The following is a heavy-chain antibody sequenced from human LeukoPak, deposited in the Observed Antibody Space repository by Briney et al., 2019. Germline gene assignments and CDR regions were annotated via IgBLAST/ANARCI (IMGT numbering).Heavy chain of an antibody. V-gene: IGHV3-23*01. CDR3: AKADCRGINCYVKDF. J-gene: IGHJ6*04. D-gene: IGHD2-2*01. Sequence: GGSLRLSCVASGFTFNNYAMNWVRQAPGKGLEWVSAISDSDGSTKYADSVKGRFTISTDESKNTLYLQMNSLRAEDTAVYHCAKADCRGINCYVKDFWGKGTTVTVSS. CDR1: GFTFNNYA. CDR2: ISDSDGST.